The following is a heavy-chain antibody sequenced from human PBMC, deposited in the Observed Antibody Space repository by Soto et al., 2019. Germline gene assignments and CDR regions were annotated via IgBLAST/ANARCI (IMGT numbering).Heavy chain of an antibody. D-gene: IGHD3-16*02. CDR3: ARRGYDYVWGSYRPMDV. V-gene: IGHV1-18*04. CDR2: ISAYNGNT. CDR1: GYTFTSYG. Sequence: ASVKVSCRASGYTFTSYGISWVRQAPGQGLEWMGWISAYNGNTNYAQKLQGRVTMTTDTSTSTAYMELRSLRSDDTAVYYCARRGYDYVWGSYRPMDVRGQGTTVTVSS. J-gene: IGHJ6*02.